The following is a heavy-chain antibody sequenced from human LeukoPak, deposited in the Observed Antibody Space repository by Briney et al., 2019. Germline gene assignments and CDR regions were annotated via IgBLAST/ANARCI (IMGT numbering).Heavy chain of an antibody. CDR2: VRGNAGTT. CDR1: GFVFSNYG. D-gene: IGHD3-22*01. V-gene: IGHV3-23*01. J-gene: IGHJ4*02. CDR3: AEGHTDSSGYYYFDS. Sequence: GGSLRLSCAASGFVFSNYGMSWVRQAPGKGLEWVSAVRGNAGTTYYADSVKGRFTIFRDNSKNMLYLQMNSLRVEDTAVYYCAEGHTDSSGYYYFDSWGQGTLVTVSS.